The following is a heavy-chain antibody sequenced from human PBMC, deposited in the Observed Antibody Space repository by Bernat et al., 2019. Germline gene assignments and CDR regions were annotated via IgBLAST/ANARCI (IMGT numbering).Heavy chain of an antibody. V-gene: IGHV3-64D*08. CDR2: IGPDGVGT. Sequence: EVHVVESGGGLDQPGGSLRLSCSASRFSFSGFSMHWVRQAPGKGLEYVSAIGPDGVGTWYADSVKGRFTISRDNSKNTLYLQMTSLRPEDTALYYCVNDLHAVVFNWGQGAQVTVSS. J-gene: IGHJ4*02. CDR3: VNDLHAVVFN. D-gene: IGHD2-21*01. CDR1: RFSFSGFS.